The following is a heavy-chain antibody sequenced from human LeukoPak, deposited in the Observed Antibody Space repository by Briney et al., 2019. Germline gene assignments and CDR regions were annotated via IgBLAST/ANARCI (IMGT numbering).Heavy chain of an antibody. D-gene: IGHD1-26*01. CDR2: IKQDGSEK. Sequence: GVSLRLSCAASVFIFRDYYMSGIREAPRKGLEGVDNIKQDGSEKYYVDSVKGRFTISRDNAKTSLYLQMNSLRAEDTAVYYCARDYSGSYFDYWGQGTLVTVSS. CDR1: VFIFRDYY. J-gene: IGHJ4*02. V-gene: IGHV3-7*01. CDR3: ARDYSGSYFDY.